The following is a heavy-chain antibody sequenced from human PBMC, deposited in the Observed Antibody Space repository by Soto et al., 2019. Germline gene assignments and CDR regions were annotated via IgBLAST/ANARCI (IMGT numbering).Heavy chain of an antibody. J-gene: IGHJ6*02. CDR2: IYPGDSDT. V-gene: IGHV5-51*01. Sequence: GESLKISCKGSGYRFTNYWIGWVRQMPGKGLEWMGIIYPGDSDTRYSPSFQGQVTISADKSISTAYLQWSSLKASDTAMYYCARQVVAAGEPVTYYYYGMDVWGQGTTVTVSS. CDR3: ARQVVAAGEPVTYYYYGMDV. D-gene: IGHD2-15*01. CDR1: GYRFTNYW.